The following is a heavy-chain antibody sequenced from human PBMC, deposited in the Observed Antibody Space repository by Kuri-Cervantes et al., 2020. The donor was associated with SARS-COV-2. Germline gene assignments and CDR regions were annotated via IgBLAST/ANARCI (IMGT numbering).Heavy chain of an antibody. CDR3: ARRGEVFTLDV. Sequence: GSLRLSCTVSGGSISSYYWSWIRQPAGKGLEWIGRIYTSGSTNYNPSLKRRVTISVDTSKNQFSLNLTSVTTADTAVYYCARRGEVFTLDVWGQGTTVTVSS. CDR2: IYTSGST. CDR1: GGSISSYY. J-gene: IGHJ6*02. D-gene: IGHD3-10*01. V-gene: IGHV4-4*07.